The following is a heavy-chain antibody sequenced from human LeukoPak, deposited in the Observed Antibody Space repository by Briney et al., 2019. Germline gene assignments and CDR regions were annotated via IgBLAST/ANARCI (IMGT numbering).Heavy chain of an antibody. CDR3: ARDLHCSSTSCFKGGYMDV. CDR2: INHSGST. CDR1: GGSFSGYY. Sequence: SETLSLTCAVYGGSFSGYYWSWIRQPPGKGLEWIGEINHSGSTNYNPSLKSRVTISVDTSKNQFSLKLSSVTAADTAVYYCARDLHCSSTSCFKGGYMDVWGKGTTVTVSS. V-gene: IGHV4-34*01. D-gene: IGHD2-2*01. J-gene: IGHJ6*03.